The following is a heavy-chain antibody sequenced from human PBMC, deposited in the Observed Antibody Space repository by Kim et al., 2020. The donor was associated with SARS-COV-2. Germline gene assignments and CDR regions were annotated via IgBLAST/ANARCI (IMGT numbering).Heavy chain of an antibody. Sequence: ASVKVSCKASGYTFTSYGISWVRQAPGQGLEWMGWISAYNGNTNYAQKLQGRVTMTTDTSTSTAYMELRSLRSDDTAVYYCARVHYGSVRGWFDPWGQGTLVTVSS. D-gene: IGHD3-10*01. CDR2: ISAYNGNT. J-gene: IGHJ5*02. CDR1: GYTFTSYG. CDR3: ARVHYGSVRGWFDP. V-gene: IGHV1-18*01.